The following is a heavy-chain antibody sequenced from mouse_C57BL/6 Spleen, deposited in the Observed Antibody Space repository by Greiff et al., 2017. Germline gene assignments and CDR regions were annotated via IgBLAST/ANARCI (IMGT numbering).Heavy chain of an antibody. Sequence: EVMLVESGGGLVQPGGSLSLSCAASGFTFTDYYMSWVRQPPGKALEWLGFIRNKANGYTTEYSASVKGRFTISRDNSQGILYLQMNALRAEDSATYYCARYEVLRLEGYFDVWGTGTTVTVSS. J-gene: IGHJ1*03. CDR2: IRNKANGYTT. V-gene: IGHV7-3*01. D-gene: IGHD1-1*01. CDR3: ARYEVLRLEGYFDV. CDR1: GFTFTDYY.